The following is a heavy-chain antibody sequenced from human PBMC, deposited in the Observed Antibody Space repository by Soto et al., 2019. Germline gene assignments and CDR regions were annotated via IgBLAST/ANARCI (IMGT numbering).Heavy chain of an antibody. J-gene: IGHJ4*02. CDR2: ISGDGGRT. V-gene: IGHV3-74*01. CDR3: VRDFMTMSGIN. Sequence: GGSLRLSCAASGFIFSDYYMHWVRQGSGKGLVWVSCISGDGGRTYYADSVKGRFTISRDNAKSTLYLQMSSLRGDDTAVYYCVRDFMTMSGINWGQGTLVTVSS. D-gene: IGHD1-20*01. CDR1: GFIFSDYY.